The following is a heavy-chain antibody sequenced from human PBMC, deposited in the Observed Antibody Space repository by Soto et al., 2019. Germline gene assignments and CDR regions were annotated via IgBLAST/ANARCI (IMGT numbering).Heavy chain of an antibody. V-gene: IGHV1-58*01. D-gene: IGHD2-15*01. CDR1: RFTFTSYA. Sequence: PVKVSCKASRFTFTSYAVQWVRQAREQRLEWIGWIVVGSGNTNYAQKFQERVTITRDMSTSTAYMELSSLRSEDTAVYYCAASCWWSGGSCYDDDTAMVTSFDYWGQGTLVTVSS. CDR3: AASCWWSGGSCYDDDTAMVTSFDY. J-gene: IGHJ4*02. CDR2: IVVGSGNT.